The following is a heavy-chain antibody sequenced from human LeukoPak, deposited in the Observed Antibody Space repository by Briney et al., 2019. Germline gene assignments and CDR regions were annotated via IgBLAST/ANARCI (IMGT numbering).Heavy chain of an antibody. Sequence: SETLSLTCTVSGGSISSGDYYWSWIRQPPGKGLEWIGYIYYSGSTYYNPSLKSRVTISVDTSKNQFSLKLSSVTAADTAVYYCARHGAATGYSSGWYDTYWGQGTLVTVSS. V-gene: IGHV4-30-4*01. CDR3: ARHGAATGYSSGWYDTY. CDR2: IYYSGST. D-gene: IGHD6-19*01. J-gene: IGHJ4*02. CDR1: GGSISSGDYY.